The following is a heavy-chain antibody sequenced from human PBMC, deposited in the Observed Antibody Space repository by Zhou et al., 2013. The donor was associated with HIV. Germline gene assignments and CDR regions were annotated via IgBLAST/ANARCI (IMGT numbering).Heavy chain of an antibody. CDR3: ARDYMVAPNLYYFDY. CDR2: IIPILGIA. V-gene: IGHV1-69*04. CDR1: GGTFSSYA. Sequence: QVQLVQSGAEVKKPGSSVKVSCKASGGTFSSYAISWVRQAPGQGLEWMGRIIPILGIANYAQKFQGRVTITADKSTSTAYMELSSLRSEDTAVYYCARDYMVAPNLYYFDYWGQGTLVTVSS. D-gene: IGHD5-12*01. J-gene: IGHJ4*02.